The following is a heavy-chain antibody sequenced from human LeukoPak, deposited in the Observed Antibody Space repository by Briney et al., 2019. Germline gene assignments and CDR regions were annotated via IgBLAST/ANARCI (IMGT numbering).Heavy chain of an antibody. CDR1: GYTFTSYY. Sequence: ASVKVSCKASGYTFTSYYMNWVRQAPGQGLEWMGIINPSGGSTSYAQKFQGRVTMTGDMSTSTVYMELSSLRSEDTAVYYCARDNKPPFIAAAGGWFDPWGQGTLVTVSS. V-gene: IGHV1-46*01. D-gene: IGHD6-13*01. J-gene: IGHJ5*02. CDR2: INPSGGST. CDR3: ARDNKPPFIAAAGGWFDP.